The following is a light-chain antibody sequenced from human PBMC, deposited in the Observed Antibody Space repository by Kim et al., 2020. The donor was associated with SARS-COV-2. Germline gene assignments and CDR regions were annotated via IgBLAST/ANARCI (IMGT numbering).Light chain of an antibody. CDR2: YDT. V-gene: IGLV3-21*04. Sequence: SYELTQPPSVSVAPGKTARITCGENSIGLQSVHWYQQKPGQAPVLVIYYDTDRPSGIPERFSGSNSGNTATLTISRVEAGDEADYYCQVWDTGSDHPIFGGGTADRP. CDR3: QVWDTGSDHPI. J-gene: IGLJ2*01. CDR1: SIGLQS.